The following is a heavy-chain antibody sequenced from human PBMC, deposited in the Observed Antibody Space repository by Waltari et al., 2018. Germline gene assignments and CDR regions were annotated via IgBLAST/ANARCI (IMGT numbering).Heavy chain of an antibody. CDR1: GFTSSNFG. CDR2: IWFDGSVK. Sequence: QVNLVESGGGVVQPGGSLRLPCATSGFTSSNFGMHWVRQAPGKGREWVALIWFDGSVKFYADSVRGRFTISRDNSARTLYLDMDSLRLDDTAMYYCAKDAFGNTYLDFWGQGTLVTVSS. J-gene: IGHJ4*02. CDR3: AKDAFGNTYLDF. V-gene: IGHV3-30*02. D-gene: IGHD2-2*02.